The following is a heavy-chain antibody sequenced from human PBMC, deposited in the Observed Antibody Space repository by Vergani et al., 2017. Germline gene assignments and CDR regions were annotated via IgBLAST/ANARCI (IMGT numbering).Heavy chain of an antibody. Sequence: EVQLVQSGAEVKKPGESLKISCQGSGYSITNYWIAWVSQRPGKGLEWMGIIYAGDSDVRYSPSFQSQVTMSVDKSLSTAYLQWSSLKASDTATYYCAKTHDFSSLYSSYNWFDPRGQGTQVTVSS. CDR3: AKTHDFSSLYSSYNWFDP. J-gene: IGHJ5*02. D-gene: IGHD3-3*01. V-gene: IGHV5-51*03. CDR1: GYSITNYW. CDR2: IYAGDSDV.